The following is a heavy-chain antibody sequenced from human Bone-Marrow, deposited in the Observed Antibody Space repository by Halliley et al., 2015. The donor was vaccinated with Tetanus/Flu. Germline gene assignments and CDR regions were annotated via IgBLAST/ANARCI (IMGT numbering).Heavy chain of an antibody. J-gene: IGHJ5*02. D-gene: IGHD2-15*01. V-gene: IGHV4-59*08. CDR3: ATLGYSPGHRFDP. CDR1: GGSIGSHF. Sequence: TLSLTCTLSGGSIGSHFWCWIRQPPGRGLEWIGCYYYGGSTYYNPSLKSPVAISTDTSKNQFSLSLSSVTATDTAVYYCATLGYSPGHRFDPRGPGTPITVSS. CDR2: YYYGGST.